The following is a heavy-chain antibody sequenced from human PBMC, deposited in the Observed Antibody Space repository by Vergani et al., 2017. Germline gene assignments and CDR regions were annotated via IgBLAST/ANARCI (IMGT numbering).Heavy chain of an antibody. CDR3: ARQPYVWGSYGTYYYYYMDV. D-gene: IGHD3-16*01. Sequence: QLQLQESGPGLVEPSETLSLTCTVSGASISSNSYYWGWVRQSPGNGLEWVGSIYYSGSTYYNPSLKSRVTISVDTSKNQFSLKLSSVTAADTAVYYCARQPYVWGSYGTYYYYYMDVWGKGTTVTVSS. CDR2: IYYSGST. CDR1: GASISSNSYY. J-gene: IGHJ6*03. V-gene: IGHV4-39*01.